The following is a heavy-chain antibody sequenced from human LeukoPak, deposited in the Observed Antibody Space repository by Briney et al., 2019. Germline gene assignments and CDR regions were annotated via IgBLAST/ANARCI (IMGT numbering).Heavy chain of an antibody. D-gene: IGHD6-13*01. CDR2: INWNGGST. CDR3: ARDGGSSSWFYNWFDP. Sequence: GGSLRLSCAASGFPFDDYGMNWVRQVPGKGLEWVSGINWNGGSTGYADSVKGRFTISRDNAKNSLYLQMNSLRAEDTAVYYCARDGGSSSWFYNWFDPWGQGTLVTVSS. J-gene: IGHJ5*02. V-gene: IGHV3-20*04. CDR1: GFPFDDYG.